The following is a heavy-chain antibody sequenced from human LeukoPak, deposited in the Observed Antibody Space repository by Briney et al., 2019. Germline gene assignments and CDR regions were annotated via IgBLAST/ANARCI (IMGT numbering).Heavy chain of an antibody. D-gene: IGHD2-2*01. CDR2: IKQDGSEK. V-gene: IGHV3-7*01. CDR1: GFTFSSYW. Sequence: GGSLRLSCAASGFTFSSYWMSWVRQAPGKGLEWVANIKQDGSEKYYVDSVKGRFTISRDNSKNTLYLQMNSLRAEDTAVYYCARDSSLGYCSSTSCYGVDYWGQGTLVTVSS. CDR3: ARDSSLGYCSSTSCYGVDY. J-gene: IGHJ4*02.